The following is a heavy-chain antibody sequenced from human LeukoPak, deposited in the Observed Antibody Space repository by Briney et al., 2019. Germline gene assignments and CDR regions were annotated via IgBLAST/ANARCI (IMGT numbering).Heavy chain of an antibody. Sequence: PGGSLRLSCAASGFTFSSYAMSWVRQAPGKGLEWVSAISGSGGSTYYADSVKGRFTISRDNAKNSLYLQMNSLRAEDTAVYYCARSVAGPKYYFDYWGQGTLVTVSS. D-gene: IGHD6-19*01. CDR3: ARSVAGPKYYFDY. J-gene: IGHJ4*02. CDR1: GFTFSSYA. V-gene: IGHV3-23*01. CDR2: ISGSGGST.